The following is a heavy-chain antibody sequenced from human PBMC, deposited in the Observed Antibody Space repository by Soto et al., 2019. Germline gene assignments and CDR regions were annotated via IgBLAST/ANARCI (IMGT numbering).Heavy chain of an antibody. Sequence: GESRGLARSPSRITINRNTSAPVMQATGKGLGRVSAVTVTGGGTSYADFVNGRLTISRANSNNRLYLQLSSLRAEDTAVYYCAKGGPESESAIYAFDIWGQGTMVTFSS. D-gene: IGHD3-9*01. CDR2: VTVTGGGT. J-gene: IGHJ3*02. V-gene: IGHV3-23*01. CDR1: RITINRNT. CDR3: AKGGPESESAIYAFDI.